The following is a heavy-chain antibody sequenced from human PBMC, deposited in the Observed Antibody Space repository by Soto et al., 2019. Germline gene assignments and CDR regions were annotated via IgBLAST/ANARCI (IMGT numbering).Heavy chain of an antibody. CDR1: GFTFSSYG. D-gene: IGHD2-15*01. CDR2: IWYDGSNK. V-gene: IGHV3-33*01. CDR3: ARYSSPYCSGGSCWYFQH. J-gene: IGHJ1*01. Sequence: QVQLVESGGGVIQPGRSLRLSCAASGFTFSSYGMHWVRQAPGKGLEWVAVIWYDGSNKYYADSVKGRFTISRDNSKNTLYLQMNSLRAEDTAVYYCARYSSPYCSGGSCWYFQHWGQGTLVTVSS.